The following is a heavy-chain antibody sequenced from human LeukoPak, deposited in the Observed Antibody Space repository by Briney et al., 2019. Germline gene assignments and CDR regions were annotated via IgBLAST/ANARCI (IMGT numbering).Heavy chain of an antibody. CDR2: TKPDGSAE. D-gene: IGHD2-15*01. Sequence: QAGGSLRLSCAASGFTFTSYAMSWVRQAPGKGLEWVANTKPDGSAEYYADSVRGRFTASRDNANNLLYLQMNRLRAEDTAVYYCARDGGLHTNFDYWGQGTLLTVSS. V-gene: IGHV3-7*01. CDR3: ARDGGLHTNFDY. CDR1: GFTFTSYA. J-gene: IGHJ4*02.